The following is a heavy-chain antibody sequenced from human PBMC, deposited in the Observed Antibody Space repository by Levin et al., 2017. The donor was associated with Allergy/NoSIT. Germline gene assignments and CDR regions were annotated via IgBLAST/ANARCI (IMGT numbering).Heavy chain of an antibody. D-gene: IGHD3-3*01. Sequence: GGSLRLSCAASGFTFSSYEMNWVRRAPGKGLEWVSYISSTGSTIYSADSVKGRFTISRDNAKNSLYLHMNSLRAEDTSVYYCPRQLGNFWSGYNYFEYWGQGTMVTVSS. V-gene: IGHV3-48*03. CDR3: PRQLGNFWSGYNYFEY. CDR2: ISSTGSTI. CDR1: GFTFSSYE. J-gene: IGHJ4*02.